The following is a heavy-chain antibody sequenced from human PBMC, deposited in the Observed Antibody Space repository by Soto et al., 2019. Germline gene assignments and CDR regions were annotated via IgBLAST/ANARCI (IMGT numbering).Heavy chain of an antibody. J-gene: IGHJ4*02. CDR2: INHSGST. Sequence: SETLCLTCAVYGGSFSGYYWSWIRQPPGKGLEWIGEINHSGSTNYNPSLKSRVTISVDTSKNQFSLKLSSVTAADTAVYYCARACSGGSCYHHDYWGQGTLVTAPQ. V-gene: IGHV4-34*01. CDR1: GGSFSGYY. D-gene: IGHD2-15*01. CDR3: ARACSGGSCYHHDY.